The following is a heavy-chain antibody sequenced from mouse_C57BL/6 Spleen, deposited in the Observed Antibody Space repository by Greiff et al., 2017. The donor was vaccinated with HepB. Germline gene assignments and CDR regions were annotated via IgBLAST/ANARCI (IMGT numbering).Heavy chain of an antibody. CDR1: GYAFSSYW. Sequence: LQQSGASVKISCKASGYAFSSYWMNWVKQRPGKGLEWIGQIYPGDGDTNYNGKFKGKATLTADKSSSTAYMQLSSLTSEDSAVYFCARLDSSGYFDYWGQGTTITVSS. CDR2: IYPGDGDT. CDR3: ARLDSSGYFDY. J-gene: IGHJ2*01. D-gene: IGHD3-2*02. V-gene: IGHV1-80*01.